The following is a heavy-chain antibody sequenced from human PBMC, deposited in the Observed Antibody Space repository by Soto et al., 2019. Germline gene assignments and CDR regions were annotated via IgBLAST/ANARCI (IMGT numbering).Heavy chain of an antibody. CDR1: GFTVSNTY. V-gene: IGHV3-53*01. CDR2: IYTAGGT. Sequence: PGGSLRLSCAASGFTVSNTYMTWVRQPPGKGLECVSVIYTAGGTNYADSVKGRFIISRDNSKNTLYLQMNSLRAEDTAVYYCARALPVAKGGFDPWGQGTRVTVS. CDR3: ARALPVAKGGFDP. D-gene: IGHD2-2*01. J-gene: IGHJ5*02.